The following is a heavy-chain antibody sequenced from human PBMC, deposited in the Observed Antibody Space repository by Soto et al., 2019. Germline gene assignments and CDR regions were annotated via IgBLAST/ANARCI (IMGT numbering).Heavy chain of an antibody. Sequence: SETLSLTCTVSGGSISISSYYWGCIRQPPGKGLEWIGSIYYSGSTYYNPSLKSRVTISVDTSKNQFSLKLSSVTAADTAVYYCERHTTFIAAFDYWGQGTLVTVSS. CDR2: IYYSGST. J-gene: IGHJ4*02. CDR1: GGSISISSYY. D-gene: IGHD6-13*01. V-gene: IGHV4-39*01. CDR3: ERHTTFIAAFDY.